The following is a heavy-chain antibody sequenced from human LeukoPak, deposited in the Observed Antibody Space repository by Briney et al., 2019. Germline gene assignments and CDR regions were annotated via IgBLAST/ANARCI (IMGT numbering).Heavy chain of an antibody. J-gene: IGHJ6*02. D-gene: IGHD3-10*01. Sequence: SVKGRFTISRDNAQNSLYLQMNSLSAEDTAVYYCARDSGDYRTSYYYGMDVWGQGTTVIVSS. CDR3: ARDSGDYRTSYYYGMDV. V-gene: IGHV3-21*01.